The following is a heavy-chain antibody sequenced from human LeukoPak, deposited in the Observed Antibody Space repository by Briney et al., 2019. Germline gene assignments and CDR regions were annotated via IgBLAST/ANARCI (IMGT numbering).Heavy chain of an antibody. Sequence: GESLKISCQASGYIFTNYWIGWVRQVPGKGLESMGIIYPADSDTTYSPSFQGQVTISADKSISTVYLQWSSLKASDTAMYYCARQSRDGSKTRGYYFDYWGQGTLVTVSS. CDR2: IYPADSDT. V-gene: IGHV5-51*01. D-gene: IGHD3-10*01. J-gene: IGHJ4*02. CDR3: ARQSRDGSKTRGYYFDY. CDR1: GYIFTNYW.